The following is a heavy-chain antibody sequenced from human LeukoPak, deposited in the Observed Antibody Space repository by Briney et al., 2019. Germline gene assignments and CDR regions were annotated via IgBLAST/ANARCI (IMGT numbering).Heavy chain of an antibody. V-gene: IGHV4-34*01. J-gene: IGHJ5*02. CDR3: ARGHLDIVATWFDP. D-gene: IGHD5-12*01. CDR1: GGSFSGYY. CDR2: INHSGST. Sequence: SETLSLTCAVYGGSFSGYYWSWIRQPPGKGLEWIGEINHSGSTNYNPSLKSRVTISVDTSKNQFSLKLSSVTAADTAVYYCARGHLDIVATWFDPWGQGTLVTVSS.